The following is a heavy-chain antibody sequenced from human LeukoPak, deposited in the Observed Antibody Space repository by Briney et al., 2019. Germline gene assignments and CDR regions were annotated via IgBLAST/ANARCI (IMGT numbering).Heavy chain of an antibody. CDR3: ARRLAY. V-gene: IGHV3-48*04. Sequence: QPGGSLRLSCEGSGFTFSDFGMNWVRQAPGKGLEWVSYIDGSSRNIRYADSVKGRFTIFRDNAKSSVFLQMNNLTVDDTAVYYCARRLAYWGHGTLVVVSS. J-gene: IGHJ4*01. CDR1: GFTFSDFG. CDR2: IDGSSRNI.